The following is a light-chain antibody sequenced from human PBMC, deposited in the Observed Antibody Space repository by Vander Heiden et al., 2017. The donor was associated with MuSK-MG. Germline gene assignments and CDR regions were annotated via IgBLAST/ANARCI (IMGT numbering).Light chain of an antibody. CDR3: EQTDSDPRT. V-gene: IGKV1-39*01. CDR1: ESVRTS. Sequence: DIQMTQSPSSLSASVGDRVIITCRASESVRTSLNWYQQKPGKAPNLLILAATSLQTGVPSRFSGSGSGTRFTLTITGLQPEDVATYFCEQTDSDPRTFGLGTKVHIE. J-gene: IGKJ1*01. CDR2: AAT.